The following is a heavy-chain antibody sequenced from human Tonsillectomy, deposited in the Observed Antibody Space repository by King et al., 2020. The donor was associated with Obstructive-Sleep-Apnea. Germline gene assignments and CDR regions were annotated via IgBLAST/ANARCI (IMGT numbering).Heavy chain of an antibody. D-gene: IGHD3-9*01. Sequence: VQLVESGGGLVQPGGALRLSCTASGFTFNDYSMNWVRQAPGKGLEWVSYIGSGRIAFSYADSGRGRFTISSDNAKNSLSLQMNSLRVEDTAVYYCAGDFHWAFDYWGQGILVTVSS. CDR2: IGSGRIAF. V-gene: IGHV3-48*04. J-gene: IGHJ4*02. CDR1: GFTFNDYS. CDR3: AGDFHWAFDY.